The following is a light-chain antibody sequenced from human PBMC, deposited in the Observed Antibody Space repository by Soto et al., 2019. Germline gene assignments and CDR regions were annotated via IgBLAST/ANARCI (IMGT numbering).Light chain of an antibody. CDR2: EDN. J-gene: IGLJ2*01. CDR3: QSYESSNPVV. V-gene: IGLV6-57*04. CDR1: SGSIARNY. Sequence: NFMLTQPHSVSESPVKTVTISCTRSSGSIARNYVHWYQHRPGSAHTTLIYEDNQRPSGVPDRFSGSIDSSSNPASLTISGLKTEEEADYHRQSYESSNPVVLGGGTTLTVL.